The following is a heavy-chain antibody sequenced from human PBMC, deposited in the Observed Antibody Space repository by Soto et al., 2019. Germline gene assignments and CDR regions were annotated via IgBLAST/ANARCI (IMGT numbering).Heavy chain of an antibody. Sequence: EVQLLESGGGLEQPGGSLRLSCVASGSTFSNYAMNWIRQAPGNGLEWVSSISGSDDRTFFADSVKGRFTISRDNSKDTVFLQMTNLRGEDTALYYCTKGGRGIDIFFDSWGQGTLVSVSS. J-gene: IGHJ4*02. CDR3: TKGGRGIDIFFDS. V-gene: IGHV3-23*01. D-gene: IGHD3-9*01. CDR2: ISGSDDRT. CDR1: GSTFSNYA.